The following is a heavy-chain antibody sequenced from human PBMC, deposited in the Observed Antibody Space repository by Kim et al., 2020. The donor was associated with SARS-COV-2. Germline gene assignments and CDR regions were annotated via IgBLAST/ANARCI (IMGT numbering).Heavy chain of an antibody. V-gene: IGHV3-30*01. Sequence: ANSVKGRFTIAKDNSKNTLYLQMNSLRAGDTAVYYCARGAGYSYGGYFDYWGQGTLVTVSS. D-gene: IGHD5-18*01. CDR3: ARGAGYSYGGYFDY. J-gene: IGHJ4*02.